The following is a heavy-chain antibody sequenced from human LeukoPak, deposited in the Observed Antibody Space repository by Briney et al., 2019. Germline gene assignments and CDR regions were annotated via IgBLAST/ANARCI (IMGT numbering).Heavy chain of an antibody. D-gene: IGHD3-22*01. CDR1: GFTFSDYY. CDR3: ARVRDYYDSSGYYLDYYYYMDV. Sequence: GGSLRLSCAASGFTFSDYYMSWIRQAPGKGLEWVSYISSSGSTIYYADSVKGRFTISRDNAKNSLYLQMNSLRAEDTAVYYCARVRDYYDSSGYYLDYYYYMDVWGKGTTVTISS. J-gene: IGHJ6*03. V-gene: IGHV3-11*04. CDR2: ISSSGSTI.